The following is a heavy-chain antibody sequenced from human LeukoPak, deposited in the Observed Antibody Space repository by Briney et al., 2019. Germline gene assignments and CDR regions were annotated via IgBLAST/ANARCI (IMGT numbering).Heavy chain of an antibody. CDR1: GGPFSGYY. CDR2: INHSGDI. D-gene: IGHD3-22*01. CDR3: ARAPRCYDDGGGYNNYYYCAMDV. Sequence: SETLSLTCAASGGPFSGYYWNWIRQPPGKGLEWIGEINHSGDINYNPSLKSRVTISVDTSKNQFSLKVRSVTAADTAVYFCARAPRCYDDGGGYNNYYYCAMDVWGQGTTVTVSS. J-gene: IGHJ6*02. V-gene: IGHV4-34*01.